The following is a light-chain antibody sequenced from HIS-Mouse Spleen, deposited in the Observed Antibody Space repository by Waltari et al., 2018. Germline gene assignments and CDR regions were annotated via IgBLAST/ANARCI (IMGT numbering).Light chain of an antibody. V-gene: IGLV3-19*01. CDR1: SLRSYY. J-gene: IGLJ2*01. CDR2: GKN. CDR3: YSTDSSGNHRV. Sequence: SSELTQDPAVSVALGQTVRITCQGDSLRSYYASWYQQKPGQAPVLVNYGKNNRPSGIPERFSGSSSGTMATLTISGAQVEDEADYYCYSTDSSGNHRVFGGGTKLTVL.